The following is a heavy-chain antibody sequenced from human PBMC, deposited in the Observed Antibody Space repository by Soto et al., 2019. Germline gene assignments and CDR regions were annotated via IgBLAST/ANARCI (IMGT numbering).Heavy chain of an antibody. CDR1: GFTFSSYL. Sequence: GGSLRLSCEVSGFTFSSYLMIWARQAPGKGLEWVSSISSRSSDIYYADSVKGRFTISRDNAKNSLYLQMNSLRAEDTAVYYCARDQGKTFDHWGQGTLVTVSS. J-gene: IGHJ4*02. V-gene: IGHV3-21*01. CDR3: ARDQGKTFDH. CDR2: ISSRSSDI.